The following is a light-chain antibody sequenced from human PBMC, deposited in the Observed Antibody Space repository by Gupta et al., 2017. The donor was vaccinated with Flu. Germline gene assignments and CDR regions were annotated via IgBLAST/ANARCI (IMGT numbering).Light chain of an antibody. CDR1: QGISSY. CDR2: AAS. V-gene: IGKV1-8*01. CDR3: QQYYSYPRGT. J-gene: IGKJ1*01. Sequence: SSLSASTGDRVTITCRASQGISSYLAWYQQKPGKAPKLLIYAASTLQSGVPSRFSGSGSGTDFTLTISCLQSEDFATYYCQQYYSYPRGTFGQGTKVEIK.